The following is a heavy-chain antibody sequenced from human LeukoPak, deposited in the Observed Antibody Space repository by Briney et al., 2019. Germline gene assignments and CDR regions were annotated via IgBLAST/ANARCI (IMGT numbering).Heavy chain of an antibody. V-gene: IGHV4-4*02. CDR3: ARGNLITIFGVVIFPNWFDP. Sequence: SGTLSLTCAVSGGSISSSNWWSWVRQPPGQGLEWIGEIYHSGSTNYNPSLKSRVTISVDKSKNQFSLKLSSVTAADTAVYYCARGNLITIFGVVIFPNWFDPWGQGTLVTVSS. D-gene: IGHD3-3*01. CDR1: GGSISSSNW. CDR2: IYHSGST. J-gene: IGHJ5*02.